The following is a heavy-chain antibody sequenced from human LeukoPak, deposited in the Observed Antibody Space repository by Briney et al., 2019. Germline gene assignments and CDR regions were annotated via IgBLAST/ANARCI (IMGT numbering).Heavy chain of an antibody. D-gene: IGHD3-22*01. Sequence: GGSLRLSCAASGFTFSSYAMSWVRQAPGKGLEWVSAISGSGGSTYYADSVKGRFTISRDNSENTLYLQMNSLRAEDTAVYYCAKDQEGYYDSSGPDYWGQGTLVTVSS. CDR1: GFTFSSYA. V-gene: IGHV3-23*01. CDR2: ISGSGGST. CDR3: AKDQEGYYDSSGPDY. J-gene: IGHJ4*02.